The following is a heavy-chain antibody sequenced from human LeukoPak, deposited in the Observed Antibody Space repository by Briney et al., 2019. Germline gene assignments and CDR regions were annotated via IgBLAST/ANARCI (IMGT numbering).Heavy chain of an antibody. CDR1: GFTFSSYS. CDR2: ISSSGIHT. CDR3: AREEYYFGSGSRSYWYFDL. Sequence: PGGSLRLSCAASGFTFSSYSMNWVRQAPGKGLEWVSSISSSGIHTSYSDSLKGRFTISRDNTKNSLFLQMNSLRAEDTAVYYCAREEYYFGSGSRSYWYFDLWGRGTLVTVSS. D-gene: IGHD3-10*01. J-gene: IGHJ2*01. V-gene: IGHV3-21*01.